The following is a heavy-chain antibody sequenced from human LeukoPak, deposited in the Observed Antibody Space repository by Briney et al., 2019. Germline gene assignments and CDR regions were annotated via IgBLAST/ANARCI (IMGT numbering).Heavy chain of an antibody. CDR3: ARVSSGYYPYSNLDY. D-gene: IGHD3-22*01. CDR2: ISSNGGST. CDR1: GLTFSSYA. J-gene: IGHJ4*02. V-gene: IGHV3-64*01. Sequence: GGSLRLSCAAPGLTFSSYAMHWVRQAPGKGLEYVSAISSNGGSTYYANSVKGRFTISRDNSKNTLYLQMGSLRAEDMAVYYCARVSSGYYPYSNLDYWGQGTLVTVSS.